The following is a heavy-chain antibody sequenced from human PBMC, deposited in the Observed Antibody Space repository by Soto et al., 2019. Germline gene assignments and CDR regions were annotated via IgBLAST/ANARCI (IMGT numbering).Heavy chain of an antibody. Sequence: QVQLQQWGAGLLKPSETLSLTCAVYGGSFSGYYWSWIRQPPGKGLEWIGEINHSGSTNYNPSLKSRVTISVETSKNQFSLKLSSVTAADTAVYYCARGQSPGDYDPWGQGTLVTVSS. CDR1: GGSFSGYY. D-gene: IGHD4-17*01. J-gene: IGHJ5*02. CDR2: INHSGST. CDR3: ARGQSPGDYDP. V-gene: IGHV4-34*01.